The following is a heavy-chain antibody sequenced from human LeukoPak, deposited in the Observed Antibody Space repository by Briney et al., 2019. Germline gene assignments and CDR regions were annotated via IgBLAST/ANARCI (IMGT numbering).Heavy chain of an antibody. CDR3: DRGPGIGYWAEEATAFDV. J-gene: IGHJ3*01. CDR2: MNPNSGNT. CDR1: GYTFTSYD. V-gene: IGHV1-8*01. Sequence: ASVKVSCKASGYTFTSYDINWVRQATGQGREWMGWMNPNSGNTGYAQKFQGRVTMTRNTSISTAYMELSSLRSEDKAVYDCDRGPGIGYWAEEATAFDVWGQGTMVTVSS. D-gene: IGHD2-15*01.